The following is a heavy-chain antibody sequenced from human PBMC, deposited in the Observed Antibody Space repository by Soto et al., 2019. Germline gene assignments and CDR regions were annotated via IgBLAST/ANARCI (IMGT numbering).Heavy chain of an antibody. J-gene: IGHJ2*01. V-gene: IGHV3-53*04. D-gene: IGHD5-18*01. Sequence: GGSLRLSCAASGFTVSSNYMSWVRQAPGKGLEWVSVIYSGGSTYYADSVKGRFTISRHNSKNTLYLQMNSLRAEDTAVYYCARDHRGSRGCSYGYDLWGRGTLVTVSS. CDR2: IYSGGST. CDR3: ARDHRGSRGCSYGYDL. CDR1: GFTVSSNY.